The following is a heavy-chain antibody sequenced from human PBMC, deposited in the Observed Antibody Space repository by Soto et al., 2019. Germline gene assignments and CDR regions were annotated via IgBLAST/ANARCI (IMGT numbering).Heavy chain of an antibody. CDR1: GGTVSSYT. CDR3: ARGRTVTTDY. CDR2: IIPILGIA. Sequence: QVQLVQSGAEVKKPGSSVKVSCKASGGTVSSYTISWVRQAPGQGLEWMGRIIPILGIANYSQKFQGRVTITADKSTSTAYMELSTQRSEDTAVYYCARGRTVTTDYWGQGTLVTVSS. V-gene: IGHV1-69*02. J-gene: IGHJ4*02. D-gene: IGHD4-17*01.